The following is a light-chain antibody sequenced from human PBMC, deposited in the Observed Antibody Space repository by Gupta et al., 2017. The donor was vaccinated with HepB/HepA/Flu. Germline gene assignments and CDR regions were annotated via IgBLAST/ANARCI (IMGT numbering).Light chain of an antibody. V-gene: IGLV2-8*01. CDR2: EVN. J-gene: IGLJ1*01. Sequence: QSALTQPPSASGSPGQSVTISCTGSSSDVGAYNGVSWYQQHPGKAHKLMIYEVNKRPSGGPDRFSGAKSGNTAALTVSGLQAEDEADYYCTSYAGTISFYVFGTGTTVTVL. CDR3: TSYAGTISFYV. CDR1: SSDVGAYNG.